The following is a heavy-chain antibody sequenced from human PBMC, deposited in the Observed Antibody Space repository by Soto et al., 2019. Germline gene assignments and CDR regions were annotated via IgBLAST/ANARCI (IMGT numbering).Heavy chain of an antibody. CDR2: IGGSGDT. CDR3: ATRNYYDSRGYYYYYFDF. D-gene: IGHD3-22*01. CDR1: GFTFRNQA. J-gene: IGHJ4*02. V-gene: IGHV3-23*01. Sequence: PGGSLRLSCASSGFTFRNQAMSWVRQASGKGLEWVSGIGGSGDTYYADSVKGRFIVSRDNSKNTLYLQMNSLRAEDTAVYYCATRNYYDSRGYYYYYFDFWGRGTLVTVSS.